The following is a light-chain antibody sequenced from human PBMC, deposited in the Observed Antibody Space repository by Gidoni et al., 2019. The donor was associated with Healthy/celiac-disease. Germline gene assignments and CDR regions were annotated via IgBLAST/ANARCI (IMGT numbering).Light chain of an antibody. V-gene: IGKV1-39*01. CDR1: QSISSY. J-gene: IGKJ1*01. CDR2: AAS. CDR3: QQSYSTHWT. Sequence: DSQRTKSPSSLSASVGDRVTITCRASQSISSYLNWYQQKPGKAPKLLIYAASSLQSGVPSRFSGSGSGTDFTLTISRLHPEDFATYYCQQSYSTHWTFGQGTKVEIK.